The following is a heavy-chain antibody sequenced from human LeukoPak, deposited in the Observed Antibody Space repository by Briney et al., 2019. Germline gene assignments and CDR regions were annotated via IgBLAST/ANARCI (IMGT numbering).Heavy chain of an antibody. CDR3: ARDQGSVVVTASDVFDI. J-gene: IGHJ3*02. Sequence: PGGSLRLSCAASGFTVNNKYMTWVRQAPGKGLEWVAVIFYDGRNKYYADSLKGRFTISRDNSKNTLYLQMNSLRAEDTAVYYCARDQGSVVVTASDVFDIWGQGTMVTVS. CDR2: IFYDGRNK. D-gene: IGHD2-21*02. V-gene: IGHV3-30*03. CDR1: GFTVNNKY.